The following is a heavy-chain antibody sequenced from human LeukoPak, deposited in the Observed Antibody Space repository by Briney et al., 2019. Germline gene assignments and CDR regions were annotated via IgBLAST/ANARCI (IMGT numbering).Heavy chain of an antibody. V-gene: IGHV3-48*04. CDR3: AVAYYYGSGDAFDI. J-gene: IGHJ3*02. CDR1: GFTFSTYG. Sequence: GGSLRLSCAASGFTFSTYGINWVRQAPGKGLEWVSYISSGSDSIHYADSLKGRFTVSRDNAKNSLYLQMNSLRAEDTAVYYCAVAYYYGSGDAFDIWGQGTKVTVSS. D-gene: IGHD3-10*01. CDR2: ISSGSDSI.